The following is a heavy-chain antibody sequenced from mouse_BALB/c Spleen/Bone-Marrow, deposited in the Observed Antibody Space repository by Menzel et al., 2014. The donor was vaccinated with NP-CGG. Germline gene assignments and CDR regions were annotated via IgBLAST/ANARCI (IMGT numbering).Heavy chain of an antibody. CDR2: IDPANGNT. J-gene: IGHJ4*01. Sequence: VQLQQSGAELVKPGASVKLSCTASGFNIKDTYMHWVKQRPEQGLEWIGRIDPANGNTKYDPKFQGKATITTDTSSNTAYLQLNSLTSEDTAVYYWARDGVLWLRRDYALDYWGQGTSGTVSS. V-gene: IGHV14-3*02. CDR1: GFNIKDTY. CDR3: ARDGVLWLRRDYALDY. D-gene: IGHD2-2*01.